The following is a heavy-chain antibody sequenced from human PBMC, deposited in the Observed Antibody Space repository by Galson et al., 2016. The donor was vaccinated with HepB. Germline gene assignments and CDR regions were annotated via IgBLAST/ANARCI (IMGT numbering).Heavy chain of an antibody. V-gene: IGHV3-15*01. Sequence: SLRLSCAASGFTFSNAWMSWVRQAPGKGLEWVGRINTKTDGGTTEYAAPVTGRLTISRDDSKNTVDLQMNSLKTEDTAVYYCTLYTYGRFDYWGQGTLVTVSS. CDR1: GFTFSNAW. J-gene: IGHJ4*02. CDR3: TLYTYGRFDY. D-gene: IGHD5-18*01. CDR2: INTKTDGGTT.